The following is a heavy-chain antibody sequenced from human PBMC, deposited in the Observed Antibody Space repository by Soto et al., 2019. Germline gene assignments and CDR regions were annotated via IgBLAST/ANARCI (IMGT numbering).Heavy chain of an antibody. CDR3: ARHVNPWAQGAFDI. CDR1: GDSISAYS. CDR2: IHYSGNT. Sequence: SETLSLTCTVSGDSISAYSWSWVRQPPGKGLEWIVNIHYSGNTKYNPSLKSRVSISVDTSKNQFSLKLSSVTAADTAVYYCARHVNPWAQGAFDIWGQGTTVTVSS. V-gene: IGHV4-59*08. D-gene: IGHD7-27*01. J-gene: IGHJ3*02.